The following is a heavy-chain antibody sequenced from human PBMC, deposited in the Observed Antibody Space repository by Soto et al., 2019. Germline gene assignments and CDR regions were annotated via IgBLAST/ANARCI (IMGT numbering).Heavy chain of an antibody. CDR3: ASLIGVDTLRDY. CDR2: IDPDGGST. CDR1: GYSFTSYF. Sequence: ASVKVSCKASGYSFTSYFMHWVRQAPGQGPELMGIIDPDGGSTSYAQKFQGRVTMTTDTSTSTVYVELSSLRSEDTAVYYCASLIGVDTLRDYWGQGTLVTV. J-gene: IGHJ4*02. V-gene: IGHV1-46*01. D-gene: IGHD3-3*01.